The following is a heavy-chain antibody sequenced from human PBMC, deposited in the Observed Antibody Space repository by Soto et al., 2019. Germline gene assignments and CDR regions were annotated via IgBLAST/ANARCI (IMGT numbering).Heavy chain of an antibody. Sequence: ASVKVSCKASGYTFTSYYMHWVLQAPGQGLEWMGIINPSGGSTSYAQKFQGRVTMTRDTSTSTVYMELSSLRSEDTAVYYCARDFGYHDSSGYYSGTYFDYWGQGTLVTVSS. V-gene: IGHV1-46*01. CDR3: ARDFGYHDSSGYYSGTYFDY. J-gene: IGHJ4*02. D-gene: IGHD3-22*01. CDR2: INPSGGST. CDR1: GYTFTSYY.